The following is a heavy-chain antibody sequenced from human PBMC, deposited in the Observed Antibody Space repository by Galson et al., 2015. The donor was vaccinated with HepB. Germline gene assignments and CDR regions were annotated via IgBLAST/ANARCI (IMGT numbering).Heavy chain of an antibody. Sequence: ETLSLTCAVYGGSFSGYYWSWIRQPPGKGLEWIGEINHSGSTNYNPSLKSRVTISVDTSKNQFSLKLSSVTAADTAVYYCARGPLLEYQLLKGGWFDPWGQGTLVTVSS. CDR3: ARGPLLEYQLLKGGWFDP. D-gene: IGHD2-2*01. CDR1: GGSFSGYY. CDR2: INHSGST. V-gene: IGHV4-34*01. J-gene: IGHJ5*02.